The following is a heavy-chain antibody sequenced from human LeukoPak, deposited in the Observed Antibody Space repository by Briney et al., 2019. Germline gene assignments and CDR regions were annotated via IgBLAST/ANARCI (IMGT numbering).Heavy chain of an antibody. CDR3: ARAIYDGGNSASFDY. CDR1: GFTFDDYA. D-gene: IGHD4-23*01. V-gene: IGHV3-9*01. Sequence: PGRSLRLSCAASGFTFDDYAMHWVRQAPGKGLEWVSGISWNSGSIGYADSVKGRFTISRENAKNSLYLQMNSLRAGDTAVYYCARAIYDGGNSASFDYWGQGTLVTVSS. J-gene: IGHJ4*02. CDR2: ISWNSGSI.